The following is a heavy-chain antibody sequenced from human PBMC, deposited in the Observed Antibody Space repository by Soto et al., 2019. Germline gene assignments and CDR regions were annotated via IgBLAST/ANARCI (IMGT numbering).Heavy chain of an antibody. CDR3: TTLRLDP. Sequence: ASVKVSCKTSGYTFTALYMNWVRQAPGQGLEWMGWVNPNNGVTRYAQTSQDRVTMTRDTSLNTAYMELNRLTSDDTAVYYCTTLRLDPWGQGTLVTVSS. CDR2: VNPNNGVT. CDR1: GYTFTALY. D-gene: IGHD6-25*01. J-gene: IGHJ5*02. V-gene: IGHV1-2*02.